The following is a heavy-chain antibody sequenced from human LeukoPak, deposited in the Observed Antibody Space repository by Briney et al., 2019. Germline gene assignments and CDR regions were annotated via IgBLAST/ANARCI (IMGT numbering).Heavy chain of an antibody. CDR1: GFTFSSYN. J-gene: IGHJ4*02. V-gene: IGHV3-21*01. Sequence: GGSLRLSCAASGFTFSSYNMNWVRQAPGKGLEWVSSISSSGGYMYYGDSVKGRFTISRDNAKNSLYLQMNSLRAEDTAVYYCARERGYSYGYSDYWGQGTLVTVS. CDR3: ARERGYSYGYSDY. D-gene: IGHD5-18*01. CDR2: ISSSGGYM.